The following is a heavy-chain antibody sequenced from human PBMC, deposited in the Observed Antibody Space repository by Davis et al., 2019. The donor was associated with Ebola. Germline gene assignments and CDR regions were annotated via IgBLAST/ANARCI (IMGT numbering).Heavy chain of an antibody. CDR2: IKQDGSEK. D-gene: IGHD2-21*01. V-gene: IGHV3-7*01. CDR1: GFTFSSYW. CDR3: ASHDCGGDCYFEYFDL. Sequence: GGSLRLSCAASGFTFSSYWMSWVRQAPGKGLEWVANIKQDGSEKYYVDSVKGRFTISRDNAKNSLYLQMNSLRAEDTAVYYCASHDCGGDCYFEYFDLWGRGTLVTVSS. J-gene: IGHJ2*01.